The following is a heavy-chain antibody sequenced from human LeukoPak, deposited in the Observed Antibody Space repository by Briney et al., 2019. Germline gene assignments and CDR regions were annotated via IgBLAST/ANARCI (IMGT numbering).Heavy chain of an antibody. V-gene: IGHV3-20*04. CDR1: GYTFDNHG. Sequence: GGSLRLSCEGHGYTFDNHGMNWVRQVPGKGREWLCAIDWNGGETGYADSVKGPFTISRDDAKTSMYLQINSLRVDDTALYYCVRDQVRFFESSDGMDVRGQGTMVIVSS. CDR3: VRDQVRFFESSDGMDV. J-gene: IGHJ6*02. D-gene: IGHD3-10*01. CDR2: IDWNGGET.